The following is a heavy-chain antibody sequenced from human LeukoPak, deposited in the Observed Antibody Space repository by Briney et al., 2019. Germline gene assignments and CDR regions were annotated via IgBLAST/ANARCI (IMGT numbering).Heavy chain of an antibody. CDR3: ARAFYDYVWGSYRSASLDY. CDR2: INHSGST. V-gene: IGHV4-39*07. D-gene: IGHD3-16*02. Sequence: PSETLSLTCTVSGGSISSGDYYWSWIRQPPGKGLEWIGEINHSGSTNYNPSLKSRVTISVDTSKNQFSLKLSSVTAADTAVYYCARAFYDYVWGSYRSASLDYWGQGTLVTVSS. J-gene: IGHJ4*02. CDR1: GGSISSGDYY.